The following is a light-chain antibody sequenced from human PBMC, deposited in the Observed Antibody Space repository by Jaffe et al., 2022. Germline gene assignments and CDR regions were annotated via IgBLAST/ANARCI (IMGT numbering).Light chain of an antibody. CDR2: LNSDGSH. V-gene: IGLV4-69*01. J-gene: IGLJ2*01. CDR1: SGHSTYA. CDR3: QTWGTGIQV. Sequence: QLVLTQSPSASASLGASVKLTCTLSSGHSTYAIAWHQQQPDKGPRYLMNLNSDGSHSKGDGIPARFSGSSSGSERYLTISSLQSEDEADYYCQTWGTGIQVFGGGTKLTVL.